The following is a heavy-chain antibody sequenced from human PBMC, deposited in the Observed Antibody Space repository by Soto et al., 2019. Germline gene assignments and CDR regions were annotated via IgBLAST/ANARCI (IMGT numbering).Heavy chain of an antibody. D-gene: IGHD6-19*01. J-gene: IGHJ4*02. CDR1: GFTFSNYA. V-gene: IGHV3-23*01. CDR2: IGGSVENT. CDR3: ARGGHSRGWGFDY. Sequence: EGSLRLSCADYGFTFSNYALSWVRQAPGKGLEWVSTIGGSVENTFYADSVKGRFTISRDNSKSTLYLQMNNLRAEDTAVYYCARGGHSRGWGFDYWGQGSLVTVSS.